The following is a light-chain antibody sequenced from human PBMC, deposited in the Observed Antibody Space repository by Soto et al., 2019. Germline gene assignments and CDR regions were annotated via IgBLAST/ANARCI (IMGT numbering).Light chain of an antibody. J-gene: IGLJ1*01. CDR1: SSDIGAYNY. CDR2: EVI. Sequence: QSALTQPASVSGSPGQSITISCTGTSSDIGAYNYVSWYRQHPGKAPKLMIYEVINRPSGVSNPFSGSKSGNTASLTISGLQADDEADYYCSSYTSSSTTPYVFGTGTKLTVL. V-gene: IGLV2-14*01. CDR3: SSYTSSSTTPYV.